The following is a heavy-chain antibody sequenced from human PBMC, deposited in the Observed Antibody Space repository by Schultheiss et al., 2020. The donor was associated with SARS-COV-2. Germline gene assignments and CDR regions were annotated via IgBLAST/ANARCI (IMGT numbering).Heavy chain of an antibody. CDR2: INPSGGST. D-gene: IGHD3-16*01. CDR3: AKGGFYYYYGMDV. V-gene: IGHV1-69*11. J-gene: IGHJ6*02. Sequence: SVKVSCKASGGTFSSYAISWVRQAPGQGLEWMGIINPSGGSTSYAQKFQGRVTITADESTSTAYMELSSLRSEDTAVYYCAKGGFYYYYGMDVWGQGTTVTVSS. CDR1: GGTFSSYA.